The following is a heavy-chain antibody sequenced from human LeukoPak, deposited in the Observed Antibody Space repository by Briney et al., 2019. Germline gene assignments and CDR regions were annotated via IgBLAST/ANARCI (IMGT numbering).Heavy chain of an antibody. CDR2: INWNGGST. CDR3: ARGPNYDILTGYYNY. D-gene: IGHD3-9*01. V-gene: IGHV3-20*04. CDR1: GFTFDDYG. J-gene: IGHJ4*02. Sequence: GGSLRLSCAASGFTFDDYGMSWVRQAPGKGLEWVSGINWNGGSTGYADSVKGRFTISSDNAKNSLYLQMNSPRAEDTALYYCARGPNYDILTGYYNYWGQGTLVTVSS.